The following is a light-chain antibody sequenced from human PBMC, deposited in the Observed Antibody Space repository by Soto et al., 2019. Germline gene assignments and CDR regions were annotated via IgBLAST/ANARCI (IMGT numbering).Light chain of an antibody. Sequence: QSVLTQPPSASGSPGQSVTISCTGTNSDVGGYNYVSWYQHHPGKAPKLMIYEVSERPSGVPDRFSGSKSGNTASLTVSGLQAEDEADYYCSSYAGSNNFVLFGGGTKLTVL. CDR2: EVS. CDR3: SSYAGSNNFVL. V-gene: IGLV2-8*01. CDR1: NSDVGGYNY. J-gene: IGLJ2*01.